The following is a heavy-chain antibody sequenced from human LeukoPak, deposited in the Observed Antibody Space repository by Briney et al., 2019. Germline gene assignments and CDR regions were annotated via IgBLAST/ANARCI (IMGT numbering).Heavy chain of an antibody. CDR3: ARNYGFNAFDI. CDR1: GGSISSSAYY. J-gene: IGHJ3*02. Sequence: PSETLSLTCTVSGGSISSSAYYWGWIRQPPGKGLEWVGSISSGGTTYYNPSLKSRVTISVDTSKNQFSLKLSSVTAADTAVYYCARNYGFNAFDIWGQGTMVTVSS. D-gene: IGHD4-17*01. V-gene: IGHV4-39*07. CDR2: ISSGGTT.